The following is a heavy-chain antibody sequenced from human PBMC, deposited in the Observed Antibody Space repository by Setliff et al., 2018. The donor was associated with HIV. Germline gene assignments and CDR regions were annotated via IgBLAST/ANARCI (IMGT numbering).Heavy chain of an antibody. D-gene: IGHD2-2*01. CDR1: GGPLSGHY. J-gene: IGHJ4*02. CDR3: VTSSSWSSRLNF. CDR2: TSHSGKT. Sequence: KPSETLSLTCAVYGGPLSGHYWSWIRQPPGQGLEWIGETSHSGKTNYNPSLKSRVTISVDTSKNQFSLKLTSVTAADTAVYYCVTSSSWSSRLNFWGLGMLVTVSS. V-gene: IGHV4-34*01.